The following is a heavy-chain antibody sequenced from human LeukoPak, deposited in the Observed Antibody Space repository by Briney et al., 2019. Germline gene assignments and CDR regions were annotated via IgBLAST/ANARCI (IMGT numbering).Heavy chain of an antibody. CDR3: ARGYCSGGSCYSVDY. CDR1: GYTFTSYA. V-gene: IGHV1-3*03. J-gene: IGHJ4*02. D-gene: IGHD2-15*01. Sequence: GASVKVSCKASGYTFTSYAMHWVRQAPGQRLEWMGWINAGNGNTKYSQEFQGRVTITRDTSASTAYMELSSLRSEDVAVYYCARGYCSGGSCYSVDYWGQGTLVTVSS. CDR2: INAGNGNT.